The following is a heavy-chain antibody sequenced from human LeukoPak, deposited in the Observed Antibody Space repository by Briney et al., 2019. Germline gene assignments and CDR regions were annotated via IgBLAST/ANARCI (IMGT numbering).Heavy chain of an antibody. CDR3: ARLRSGGSWVDY. J-gene: IGHJ4*02. Sequence: SETLSLTCTVSGGSISSYYWSWIRQPPGKGLEWVGYIYYSGSTNYNPSLKSRVTISVDTSKNQFSLKLSSVTAADTAVYYCARLRSGGSWVDYWGQGTLVTVFS. CDR1: GGSISSYY. D-gene: IGHD2-15*01. CDR2: IYYSGST. V-gene: IGHV4-59*08.